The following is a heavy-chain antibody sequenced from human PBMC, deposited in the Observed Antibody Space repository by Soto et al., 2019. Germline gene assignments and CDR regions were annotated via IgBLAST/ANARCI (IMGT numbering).Heavy chain of an antibody. CDR2: IIPILGIA. D-gene: IGHD6-19*01. Sequence: ASVKVSCKASGGTFSSYTISWVRQAPGQGLEWMGRIIPILGIANYAQKFQGRVTITADKSTSTAYMELSSLRSEDTAVYYCARGMGIAVAVSAEYFQHWGQGTLVTVSS. CDR1: GGTFSSYT. J-gene: IGHJ1*01. CDR3: ARGMGIAVAVSAEYFQH. V-gene: IGHV1-69*02.